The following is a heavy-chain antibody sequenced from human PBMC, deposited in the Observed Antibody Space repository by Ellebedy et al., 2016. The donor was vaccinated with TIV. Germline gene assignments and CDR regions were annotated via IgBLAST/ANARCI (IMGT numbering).Heavy chain of an antibody. D-gene: IGHD6-19*01. CDR2: ISYDGSNK. CDR3: ARDSQQWLVRSDAFDI. J-gene: IGHJ3*02. Sequence: GESLKISCAASGFTFSGSAMHWVRQAPGKGLEWVAVISYDGSNKYYADSVKGRFTISRDNSKNTLYLQMNSLRAEDTAVYYCARDSQQWLVRSDAFDIWGQGTMVTVSS. CDR1: GFTFSGSA. V-gene: IGHV3-30-3*01.